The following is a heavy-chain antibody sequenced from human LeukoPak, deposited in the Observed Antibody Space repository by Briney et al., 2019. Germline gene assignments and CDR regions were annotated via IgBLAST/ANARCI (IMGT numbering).Heavy chain of an antibody. CDR3: ARRGDSGSYSDPFDY. CDR1: GGSFSGYY. CDR2: INHSGST. J-gene: IGHJ4*02. Sequence: SETLSLTCAVYGGSFSGYYWSWIRQPPGKGLEWIGEINHSGSTNYNPSLKSRVTISVDTSKNQFSLKLSSVTAADTAVYYCARRGDSGSYSDPFDYWGQGTLVTVSS. D-gene: IGHD1-26*01. V-gene: IGHV4-34*01.